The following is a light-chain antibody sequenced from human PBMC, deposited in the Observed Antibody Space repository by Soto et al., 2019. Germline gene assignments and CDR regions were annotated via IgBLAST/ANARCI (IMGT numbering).Light chain of an antibody. V-gene: IGKV3-20*01. CDR1: QSVSNNY. J-gene: IGKJ4*01. Sequence: EIVLTQSPCTLSLSAGERATLSWGASQSVSNNYLAWYQQKPGKAPRLLIYGASNRATGIPDRFSGSGSGKDFTLNISRLEPEDFAVYYCQQYGSSPPKLTFGGGTKVDIK. CDR2: GAS. CDR3: QQYGSSPPKLT.